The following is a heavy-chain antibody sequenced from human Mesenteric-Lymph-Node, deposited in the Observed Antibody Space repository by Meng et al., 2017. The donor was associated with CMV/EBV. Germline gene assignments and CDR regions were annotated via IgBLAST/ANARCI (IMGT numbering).Heavy chain of an antibody. D-gene: IGHD4-17*01. V-gene: IGHV3-23*01. CDR1: GFTVSSHA. CDR3: AKDYGDYLGPFDY. J-gene: IGHJ4*02. Sequence: ASGFTVSSHAMSWVRQATGKGLEWVSSITGRGNAIYSADSLEGRFTISRDNSKNTLYLQVSSLRPEDTAVYYCAKDYGDYLGPFDYWGQGTLVTVSS. CDR2: ITGRGNAI.